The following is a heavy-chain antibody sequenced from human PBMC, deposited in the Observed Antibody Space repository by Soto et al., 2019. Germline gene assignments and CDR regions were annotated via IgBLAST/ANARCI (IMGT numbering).Heavy chain of an antibody. CDR1: GGSVSSGSYY. V-gene: IGHV4-61*01. CDR2: IYYSGST. J-gene: IGHJ6*02. D-gene: IGHD2-2*01. Sequence: SETLSLTCTGSGGSVSSGSYYWSWIRQPPGKGLEWIGYIYYSGSTNYNPSLKSRVTISVDTSKNQFSLKLSSVTAADTAVYYCARGLIVLVPAAIYYYYGMDVWGQGTTVTVSS. CDR3: ARGLIVLVPAAIYYYYGMDV.